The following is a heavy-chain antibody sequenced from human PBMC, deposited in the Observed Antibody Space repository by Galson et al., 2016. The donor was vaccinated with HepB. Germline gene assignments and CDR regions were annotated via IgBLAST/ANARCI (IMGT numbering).Heavy chain of an antibody. CDR2: ISGTGGTT. CDR3: AREWELGGYFDY. J-gene: IGHJ4*02. V-gene: IGHV3-23*01. CDR1: GFTFSNYA. D-gene: IGHD1-26*01. Sequence: SLRLSCAASGFTFSNYAMSWVRQAPGKGLEWVSGISGTGGTTYYADSVKGRFTISRDNSKTTVYLQMDGLSAEDTAVYYCAREWELGGYFDYWGQGTLVTVSS.